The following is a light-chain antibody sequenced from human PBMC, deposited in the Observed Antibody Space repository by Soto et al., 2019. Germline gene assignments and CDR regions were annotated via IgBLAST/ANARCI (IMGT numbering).Light chain of an antibody. CDR1: QSVSSY. Sequence: EVVLTQSPATLSLSPGERATLSCRASQSVSSYLAWYQQKPGQGPRLLIYDASNRATDIPARFTGSGSGTDFTLTISSLEPEDFAVYFCQQRSTWTFGQGTKVEI. V-gene: IGKV3-11*01. CDR2: DAS. J-gene: IGKJ1*01. CDR3: QQRSTWT.